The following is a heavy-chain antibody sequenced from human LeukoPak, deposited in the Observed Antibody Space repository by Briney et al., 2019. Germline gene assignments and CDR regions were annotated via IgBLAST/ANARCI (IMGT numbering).Heavy chain of an antibody. Sequence: PGGSLRLSCATSGFTFSSYWMNWVRQAPGKGLVWVSYISSDGSSTNYADSVKGRFTISRDNAKNTLYLQMNSLRAEDTAVYYCASQLGDASDIWGQGTMVTVSS. CDR2: ISSDGSST. CDR1: GFTFSSYW. J-gene: IGHJ3*02. V-gene: IGHV3-74*01. D-gene: IGHD6-13*01. CDR3: ASQLGDASDI.